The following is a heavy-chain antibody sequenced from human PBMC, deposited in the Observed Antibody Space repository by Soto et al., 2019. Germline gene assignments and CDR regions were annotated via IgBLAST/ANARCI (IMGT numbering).Heavy chain of an antibody. CDR3: ARRYGALFDY. CDR2: IYYSGST. V-gene: IGHV4-59*08. CDR1: GGSISSYY. Sequence: SETLSLTCTVSGGSISSYYWSWIRQPPGEGLEWIGYIYYSGSTNYNPSLKSRVTISVDTSKNQFSLKLSSVTAADTAVYYCARRYGALFDYWGQGTLVTVS. D-gene: IGHD4-17*01. J-gene: IGHJ4*02.